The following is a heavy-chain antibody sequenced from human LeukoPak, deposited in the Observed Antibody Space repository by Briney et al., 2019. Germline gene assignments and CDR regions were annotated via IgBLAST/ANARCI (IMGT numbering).Heavy chain of an antibody. J-gene: IGHJ4*02. D-gene: IGHD6-13*01. CDR2: ICSNGGST. CDR1: GFTFSSYA. V-gene: IGHV3-64*01. Sequence: PGGSLRLSCAASGFTFSSYAMHWVRQAPGKGLEYVSAICSNGGSTYYANSVKGRFTISRDNSKNTLYLQMGSLRAEDMAVYYCARDHEQLVLDYWGQGALVTVSS. CDR3: ARDHEQLVLDY.